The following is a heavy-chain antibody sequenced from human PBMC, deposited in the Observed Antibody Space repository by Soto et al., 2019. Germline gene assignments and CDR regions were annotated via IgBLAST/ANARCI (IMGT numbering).Heavy chain of an antibody. Sequence: PSETLSLTCTVSGTSISSYYWSWIWQPPGKGLEWIANIHYSGTTNYNPSLASRVTLSVDTSKNQFSLKMTSVTAADRAMYFCARYNSYAIDYWGRGTLVTV. J-gene: IGHJ4*02. V-gene: IGHV4-59*01. CDR1: GTSISSYY. D-gene: IGHD2-8*01. CDR3: ARYNSYAIDY. CDR2: IHYSGTT.